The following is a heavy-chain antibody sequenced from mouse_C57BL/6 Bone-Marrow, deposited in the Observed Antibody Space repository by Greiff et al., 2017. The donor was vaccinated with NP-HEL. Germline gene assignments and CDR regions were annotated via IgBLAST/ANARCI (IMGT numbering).Heavy chain of an antibody. Sequence: VQLKESGAELVRPGSSVKMSCKTSGYTFTSYGINWVKQRPGQGLEWIGYIYMGNGYTEYNEKFKGKATLTSDTSSSTAYMQLSSLTSEDSAIYFCARSSPYYFDYWGQGTTLTVSS. J-gene: IGHJ2*01. CDR2: IYMGNGYT. V-gene: IGHV1-58*01. CDR3: ARSSPYYFDY. CDR1: GYTFTSYG.